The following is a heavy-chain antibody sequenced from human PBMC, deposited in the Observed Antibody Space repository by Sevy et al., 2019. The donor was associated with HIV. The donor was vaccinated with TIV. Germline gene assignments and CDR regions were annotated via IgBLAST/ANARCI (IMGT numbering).Heavy chain of an antibody. CDR3: ARGGDSSGLSYYYFGMDV. V-gene: IGHV1-18*01. Sequence: ASVKVSCKASGYTFTSYAISWVRQAPGQGLEWMGWISGYTADTNYAQNLQDRVTMTTDTSTNTAYMELRNLRSDDTALYYCARGGDSSGLSYYYFGMDVWGQGTTVTISS. D-gene: IGHD3-22*01. J-gene: IGHJ6*02. CDR1: GYTFTSYA. CDR2: ISGYTADT.